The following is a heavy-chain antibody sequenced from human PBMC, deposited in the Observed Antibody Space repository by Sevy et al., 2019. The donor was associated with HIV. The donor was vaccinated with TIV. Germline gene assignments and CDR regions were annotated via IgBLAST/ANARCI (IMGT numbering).Heavy chain of an antibody. CDR2: IKQDGREK. V-gene: IGHV3-7*03. J-gene: IGHJ6*02. CDR1: GFTFSSYW. CDR3: ARDGTTRYGYWYRIAAPYYGMDV. D-gene: IGHD5-18*01. Sequence: GGSLRLSCAASGFTFSSYWMSWVRQAPGKGLEWVANIKQDGREKYYVDSLRGGFTISGDKSKNSLYLQMNCLRAEDTAVYYCARDGTTRYGYWYRIAAPYYGMDVWGQGTTVTVSS.